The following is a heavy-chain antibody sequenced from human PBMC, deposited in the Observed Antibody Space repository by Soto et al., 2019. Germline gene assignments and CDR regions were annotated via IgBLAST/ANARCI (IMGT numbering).Heavy chain of an antibody. J-gene: IGHJ4*02. D-gene: IGHD2-2*01. CDR3: VRASMPKAHFDS. V-gene: IGHV4-4*07. CDR1: GGSIRGYY. Sequence: QMQLQESGPGLVKPSETLSLTCTVSGGSIRGYYWSWIRQSAGMRLEWIGRMHTSGSTNYNPALKSRVTISVDMSKNQISLKWTSVTAADTALYDCVRASMPKAHFDSWGQGTLVTVSS. CDR2: MHTSGST.